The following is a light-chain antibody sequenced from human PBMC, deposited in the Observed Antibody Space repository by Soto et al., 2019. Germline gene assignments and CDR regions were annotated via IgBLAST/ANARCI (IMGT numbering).Light chain of an antibody. Sequence: AIQMTQSPSSLSASVGDRVTITCRASQDMRNDLGWYQQKPGKTPKLLIFAASSLQSGVPSRFSGSGSGTDFTLTISSLQPEDFATYYCLQDFNSPWTFGQGTKVEIE. CDR2: AAS. CDR1: QDMRND. V-gene: IGKV1-6*01. CDR3: LQDFNSPWT. J-gene: IGKJ1*01.